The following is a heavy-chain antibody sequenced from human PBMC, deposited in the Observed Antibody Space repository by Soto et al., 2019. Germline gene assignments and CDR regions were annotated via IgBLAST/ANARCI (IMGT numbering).Heavy chain of an antibody. V-gene: IGHV3-48*01. D-gene: IGHD2-2*01. CDR2: ISSSSSTI. CDR1: GFTFSSYS. Sequence: PGGSLRLSCAASGFTFSSYSMNWVRQAPGKGLEWVSYISSSSSTIYYADSVKGRFTISRDNAKNSLYLQMNSLRAEDTAVYYCARARVVPAATDIDYWGQGTLVTVSS. CDR3: ARARVVPAATDIDY. J-gene: IGHJ4*02.